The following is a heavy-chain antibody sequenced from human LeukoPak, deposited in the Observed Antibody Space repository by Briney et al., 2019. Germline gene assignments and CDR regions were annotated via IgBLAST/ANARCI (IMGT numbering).Heavy chain of an antibody. CDR2: IYYSGST. J-gene: IGHJ5*02. V-gene: IGHV4-59*01. CDR1: GGSISSYY. CDR3: ARGLCGSGYCSWFDP. Sequence: PSETLSLICTVSGGSISSYYWSWIRQPPGKGLERIGYIYYSGSTNYNPSLKSRVTISVDMSKNQISLKLSSVTAADTAMYYCARGLCGSGYCSWFDPWGQGTLVTVSS. D-gene: IGHD3-22*01.